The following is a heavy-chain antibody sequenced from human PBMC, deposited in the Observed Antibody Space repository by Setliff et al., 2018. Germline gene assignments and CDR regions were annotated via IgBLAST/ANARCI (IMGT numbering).Heavy chain of an antibody. J-gene: IGHJ4*02. CDR1: GGGGSFSNYY. CDR3: ATSGFCSSGSCYSFDD. CDR2: ISPVGST. D-gene: IGHD2-15*01. V-gene: IGHV4-34*01. Sequence: SETLSLTCGVYGGGGSFSNYYWSWIRQPPGKGLEWIGEISPVGSTNYNPSLRSRVTMSLNASKNRFSLNLTSVTAADTAVYFCATSGFCSSGSCYSFDDWGQGALVTISS.